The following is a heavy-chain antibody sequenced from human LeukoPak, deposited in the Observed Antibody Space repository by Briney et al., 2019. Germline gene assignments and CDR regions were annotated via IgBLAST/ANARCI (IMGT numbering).Heavy chain of an antibody. CDR3: ARSYYDSSGYLDY. V-gene: IGHV3-11*06. CDR1: GFTFSDYY. D-gene: IGHD3-22*01. J-gene: IGHJ4*02. CDR2: ISSSSSYI. Sequence: GGSLRLSCAASGFTFSDYYMSWIRQAPGKGLEWVSSISSSSSYIYYADSVKGRFTISRDNAKNSLYLQMNSLRAEDTAVYYCARSYYDSSGYLDYWGQGTLVTVSS.